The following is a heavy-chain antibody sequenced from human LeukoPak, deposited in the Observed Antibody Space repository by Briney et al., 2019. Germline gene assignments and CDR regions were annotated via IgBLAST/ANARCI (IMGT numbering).Heavy chain of an antibody. J-gene: IGHJ4*02. V-gene: IGHV1-18*01. CDR2: ISAYNGNT. D-gene: IGHD2-15*01. Sequence: ASVKVSCKASGYTFTSYGISWVRQAPGQGLEWMGWISAYNGNTNSAQKFQGRVTLTTDTSTNTAYMELRSLRSDDTAVYYCARDLATVVVIAANPSDYWGQGTLVTVSS. CDR1: GYTFTSYG. CDR3: ARDLATVVVIAANPSDY.